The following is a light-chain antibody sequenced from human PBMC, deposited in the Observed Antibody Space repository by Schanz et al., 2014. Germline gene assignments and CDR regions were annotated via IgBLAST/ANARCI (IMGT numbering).Light chain of an antibody. CDR2: EVT. V-gene: IGLV2-8*01. CDR3: CSYAGSRWV. Sequence: QSALTQPPSASGSPGQSVTISCTGTSSDVGGYNYVSWYQHHPAKAPKLIIYEVTKRPSGVPDRFSGSQSGNTASLTISGLQAEDESDYYCCSYAGSRWVFGGGTKLTVL. J-gene: IGLJ3*02. CDR1: SSDVGGYNY.